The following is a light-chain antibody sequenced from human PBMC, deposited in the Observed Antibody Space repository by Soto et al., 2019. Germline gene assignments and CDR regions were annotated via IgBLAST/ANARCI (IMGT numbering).Light chain of an antibody. CDR3: QQYDYSRT. CDR1: QNISTS. CDR2: DVS. Sequence: DIQLTQSPSTLSASVGDSVTITCRASQNISTSLAWYQHKPGKAPKLLMVDVSNLESGVPSRFSGSGSGTEFTLTISSLHSDDFATYYCQQYDYSRTFGQGTKVDIK. V-gene: IGKV1-5*01. J-gene: IGKJ1*01.